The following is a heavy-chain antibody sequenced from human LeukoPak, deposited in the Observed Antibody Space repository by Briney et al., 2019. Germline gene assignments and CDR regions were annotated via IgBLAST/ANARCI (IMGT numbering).Heavy chain of an antibody. CDR2: ISYDGSNK. D-gene: IGHD3-10*01. V-gene: IGHV3-30-3*01. CDR1: GFTFSSYA. Sequence: PGGSLRLSCAASGFTFSSYAMHWVRQAPGKGLEWVAVISYDGSNKYYADSVKGRFTISRDNSENTLYLQMNSLRAEDTAVYYCARDLVGGLWFGDLGCFDYWGQGTLVTVSS. J-gene: IGHJ4*02. CDR3: ARDLVGGLWFGDLGCFDY.